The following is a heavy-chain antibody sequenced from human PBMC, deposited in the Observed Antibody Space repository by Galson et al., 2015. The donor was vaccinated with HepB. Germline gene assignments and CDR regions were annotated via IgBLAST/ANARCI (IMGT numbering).Heavy chain of an antibody. CDR3: AREGSVPAAKVVYWFDP. V-gene: IGHV1-46*01. CDR1: GYTFTSYY. J-gene: IGHJ5*02. CDR2: INPSGGST. Sequence: SVKVSCKASGYTFTSYYMHWVRQAPGQGLEWMGIINPSGGSTSYAQKFQGRVTMTRDTSTSTVYMELSSLRSEDTAVYYCAREGSVPAAKVVYWFDPWGQGTLVTVSS. D-gene: IGHD2-2*01.